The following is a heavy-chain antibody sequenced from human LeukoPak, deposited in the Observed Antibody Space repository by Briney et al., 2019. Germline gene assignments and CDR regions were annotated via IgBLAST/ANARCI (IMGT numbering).Heavy chain of an antibody. J-gene: IGHJ4*02. CDR3: AKGANYGDFLYFDY. CDR1: GFTFSTYA. CDR2: ITGSGGST. Sequence: GGSLRLSCVASGFTFSTYAMSWVRQAPGKGLEWVSVITGSGGSTYYAGSVKGRFTISRDNSKNTLYLQMNSLRAEDTAVYYCAKGANYGDFLYFDYWGQGTLVTVSS. D-gene: IGHD4-17*01. V-gene: IGHV3-23*01.